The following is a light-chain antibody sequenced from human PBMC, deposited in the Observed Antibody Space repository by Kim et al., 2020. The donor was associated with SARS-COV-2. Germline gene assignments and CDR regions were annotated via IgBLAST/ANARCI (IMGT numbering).Light chain of an antibody. CDR2: GAC. CDR3: QQYGSSRT. CDR1: RGVSSCF. V-gene: IGKV3-20*01. J-gene: IGKJ1*01. Sequence: PGHSAPLSCRARRGVSSCFSAWYQQPPGQAPRLLLYGACSGATGLPERLSGSGSGTDFILTISILEHEDFAVYYCQQYGSSRTFGQGTKVDIK.